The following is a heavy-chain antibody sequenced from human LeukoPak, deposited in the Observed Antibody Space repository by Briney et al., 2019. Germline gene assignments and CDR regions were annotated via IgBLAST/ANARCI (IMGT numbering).Heavy chain of an antibody. J-gene: IGHJ4*02. D-gene: IGHD1-1*01. CDR3: ASGNWNLFDY. V-gene: IGHV4-39*01. CDR1: GGSISSSSYY. Sequence: PSETLSLTCTVSGGSISSSSYYWGWIRQPPGKGLEWIGSIYYSGSTYYNPSLKSRVTISVDTSKNQFSLKLSSVTAADTAVYYCASGNWNLFDYWGQGILVTVSS. CDR2: IYYSGST.